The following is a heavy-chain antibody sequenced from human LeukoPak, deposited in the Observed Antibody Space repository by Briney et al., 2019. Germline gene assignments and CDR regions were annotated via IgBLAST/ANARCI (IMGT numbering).Heavy chain of an antibody. CDR3: AKDRLGHLNWFDP. J-gene: IGHJ5*02. CDR1: GFISSRYA. CDR2: IGGSGGST. Sequence: SLPLSCAATGFISSRYAMSGAGRAPGEGLKGGAVIGGSGGSTDYADSVRGRFTISRDNSKNTLYLQMNSLRGEDTAVYYCAKDRLGHLNWFDPWGQGTLVTVSS. D-gene: IGHD2-21*01. V-gene: IGHV3-23*01.